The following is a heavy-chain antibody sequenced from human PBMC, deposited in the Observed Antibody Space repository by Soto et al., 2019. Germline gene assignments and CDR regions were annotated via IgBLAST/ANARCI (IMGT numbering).Heavy chain of an antibody. CDR1: GYTFTSYG. Sequence: QVQLVQSGAEVKKPGASVKVSCKASGYTFTSYGISWVRQAPGQGLEWMGWISAYNGNSNYAQKLQGRVTMTTDTSTSTAYMELRSLRSDDTAVYYCARKRDGYSPGWYFDLWGRGTLVTVSS. CDR3: ARKRDGYSPGWYFDL. V-gene: IGHV1-18*01. D-gene: IGHD5-18*01. J-gene: IGHJ2*01. CDR2: ISAYNGNS.